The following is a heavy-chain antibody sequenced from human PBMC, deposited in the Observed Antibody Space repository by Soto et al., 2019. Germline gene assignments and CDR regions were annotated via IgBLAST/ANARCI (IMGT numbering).Heavy chain of an antibody. Sequence: ASVKVSCKASGYTFTSYGISWVRQAPGQGLEWMGWISAYNGNTNYAQKLQGRVTMTTNTSTSTAYMELRSLRSDDTAVYYCARGRITMVRGVIIQDWFAPWGQGTLVTVSS. CDR1: GYTFTSYG. J-gene: IGHJ5*02. D-gene: IGHD3-10*01. CDR3: ARGRITMVRGVIIQDWFAP. CDR2: ISAYNGNT. V-gene: IGHV1-18*04.